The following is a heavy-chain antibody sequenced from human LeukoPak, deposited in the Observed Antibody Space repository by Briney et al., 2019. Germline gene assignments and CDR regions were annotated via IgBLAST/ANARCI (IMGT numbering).Heavy chain of an antibody. CDR2: IYTSGST. Sequence: SQTLSLTCTVSGGSISSGSYYWSWIRQPAGKGLEWIGRIYTSGSTNYNPSLKSRVTISVDTSKNQFSLKLSSVTAADTAVYYCARRFRGYSYGGLWFDPWGQGTLVTVSS. V-gene: IGHV4-61*02. CDR3: ARRFRGYSYGGLWFDP. J-gene: IGHJ5*02. CDR1: GGSISSGSYY. D-gene: IGHD5-18*01.